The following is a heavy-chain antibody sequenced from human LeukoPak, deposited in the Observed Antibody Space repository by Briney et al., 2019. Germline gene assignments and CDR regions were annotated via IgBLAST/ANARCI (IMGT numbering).Heavy chain of an antibody. J-gene: IGHJ4*02. CDR1: GFTFDDYA. D-gene: IGHD2-2*01. CDR2: ISWNSGSI. V-gene: IGHV3-9*01. CDR3: AKVSTGRDNYFDY. Sequence: PGGSLRLSCAASGFTFDDYAMHWVRQAPGKGLEWVSGISWNSGSIGYADSVKGRFTISRDNAKNSLYLQMNSLRAEDTALYYRAKVSTGRDNYFDYWGQGTLVTVSS.